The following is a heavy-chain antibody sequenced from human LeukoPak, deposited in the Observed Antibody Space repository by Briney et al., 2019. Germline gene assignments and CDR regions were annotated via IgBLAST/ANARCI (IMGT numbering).Heavy chain of an antibody. CDR2: IYYSGST. J-gene: IGHJ4*02. CDR3: ARRGLIDY. V-gene: IGHV4-30-4*08. Sequence: SETLSLTCTVSGGSVSSGSYYWSWIRQPPGKGPEWIGYIYYSGSTYYNPSLKSRVTISVDTSKNQFSLNLSSVTAADTAVYYCARRGLIDYWGQGTLVTVSS. CDR1: GGSVSSGSYY. D-gene: IGHD3/OR15-3a*01.